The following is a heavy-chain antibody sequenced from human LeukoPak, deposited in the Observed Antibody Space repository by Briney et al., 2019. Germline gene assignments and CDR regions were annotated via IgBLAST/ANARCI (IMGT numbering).Heavy chain of an antibody. CDR1: GFTFSSYS. CDR3: TGNYYGSGSYADFDY. V-gene: IGHV3-48*01. CDR2: ISSSSSTI. J-gene: IGHJ4*02. Sequence: GGSLRLSCAASGFTFSSYSMNWVRQAPGKGLEWVSYISSSSSTIYYADSVKGRFTISRDNAKNSLYLQMNSLKTEDTAVYYCTGNYYGSGSYADFDYWGQGTLVTVSS. D-gene: IGHD3-10*01.